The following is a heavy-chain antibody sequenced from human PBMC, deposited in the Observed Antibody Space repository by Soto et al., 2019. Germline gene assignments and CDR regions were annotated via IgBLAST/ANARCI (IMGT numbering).Heavy chain of an antibody. J-gene: IGHJ4*02. D-gene: IGHD4-17*01. CDR3: ARDYGDYVPRNDY. CDR1: GVTFSSYS. Sequence: EVQLVESGGGLIQPGGSLRLSCAASGVTFSSYSMNWVRQAPGKGLEWISYISSSDINIYYADSVKGRFTISRDIAKTSLYLQMNSLRAEDTAVYYCARDYGDYVPRNDYWGQGPRVTVSS. V-gene: IGHV3-48*01. CDR2: ISSSDINI.